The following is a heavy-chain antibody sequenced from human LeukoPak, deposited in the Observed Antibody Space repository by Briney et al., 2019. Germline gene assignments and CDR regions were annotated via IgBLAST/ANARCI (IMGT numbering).Heavy chain of an antibody. CDR2: FDPEDGET. CDR3: AREMGATRDYYYYYGMDV. CDR1: GYTLTELS. Sequence: ASVKVSCKVSGYTLTELSMHWVRQAPGKGLEWMGGFDPEDGETIYAQKFQGRVTMTEDTSTDTAYMELSSLRSEDTAVYYCAREMGATRDYYYYYGMDVWGQGTTVTVSS. J-gene: IGHJ6*02. V-gene: IGHV1-24*01. D-gene: IGHD1-26*01.